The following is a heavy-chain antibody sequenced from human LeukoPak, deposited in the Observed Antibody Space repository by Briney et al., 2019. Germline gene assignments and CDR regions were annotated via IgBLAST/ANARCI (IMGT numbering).Heavy chain of an antibody. CDR2: ISAYNGNT. D-gene: IGHD3-3*01. Sequence: GASVKVSCKASGYTFTSYGISWVRQAPGQGLEWMGWISAYNGNTNYAQKLQGRVTMTTDTSTSTAYMELRSLRSDDTAVYYCARVYSYYDFWSGTGFDYWGQGTLVTVSS. V-gene: IGHV1-18*01. CDR3: ARVYSYYDFWSGTGFDY. J-gene: IGHJ4*02. CDR1: GYTFTSYG.